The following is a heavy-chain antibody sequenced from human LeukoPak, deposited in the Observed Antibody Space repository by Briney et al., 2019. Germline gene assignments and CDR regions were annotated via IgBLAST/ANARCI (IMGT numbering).Heavy chain of an antibody. CDR2: IYYSGST. V-gene: IGHV4-59*01. D-gene: IGHD4-17*01. Sequence: SETLSLTRTVPGGSISSYYWSWIRQPPGKGLEWIGYIYYSGSTNYNPSLKSRITISVDTSKNQFSLKLSSVTAADTAVYYCASSYGDAYFDYWGQGTLVTVSS. CDR1: GGSISSYY. CDR3: ASSYGDAYFDY. J-gene: IGHJ4*02.